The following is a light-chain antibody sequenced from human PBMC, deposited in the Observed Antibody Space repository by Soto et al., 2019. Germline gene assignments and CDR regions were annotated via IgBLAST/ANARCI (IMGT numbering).Light chain of an antibody. CDR2: GAS. CDR1: QSVSSNY. J-gene: IGKJ2*01. CDR3: QQYDFSPPLYT. V-gene: IGKV3-20*01. Sequence: EIVLTQSPDTLSLSPGERATLSCRASQSVSSNYLAWYQQKPGQAPRLLIYGASNRATGIPDRFSGSGSGADYTLTISRLEPEDFAVYYCQQYDFSPPLYTFGQGTKLEI.